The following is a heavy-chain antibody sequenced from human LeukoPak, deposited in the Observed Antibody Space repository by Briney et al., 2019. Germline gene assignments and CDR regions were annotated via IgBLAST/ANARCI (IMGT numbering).Heavy chain of an antibody. V-gene: IGHV3-9*01. D-gene: IGHD3-10*01. Sequence: RSGGSLRLSCAASGFTFDDYAMHWVRQAPGKGLEWVSGISWNSGSIGYADSVKGRFTISRDNAKNSLYLQMNSLRAEDTALYYCALVYGSGSSEYFQHWGQGTLVTVSS. J-gene: IGHJ1*01. CDR1: GFTFDDYA. CDR3: ALVYGSGSSEYFQH. CDR2: ISWNSGSI.